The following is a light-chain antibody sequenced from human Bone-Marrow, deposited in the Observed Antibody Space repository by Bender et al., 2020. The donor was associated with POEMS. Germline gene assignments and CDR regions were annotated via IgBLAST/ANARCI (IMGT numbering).Light chain of an antibody. CDR3: AVWDDCLHGWV. V-gene: IGLV1-44*01. CDR2: SSH. Sequence: QSVLTQPPPASGTPGQRVTISCSGGSSNIGAHAVNWYQHLPGTAPKLLIYSSHRRPSEFPDRFSGSRSGTSASLALRGLQSVDEADYYCAVWDDCLHGWVFGECSILTVL. J-gene: IGLJ3*02. CDR1: SSNIGAHA.